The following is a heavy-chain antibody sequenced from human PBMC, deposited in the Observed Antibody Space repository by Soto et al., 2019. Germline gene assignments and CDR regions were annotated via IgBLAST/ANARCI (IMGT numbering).Heavy chain of an antibody. CDR2: IYYSGST. D-gene: IGHD3-10*01. CDR3: AREPVI. J-gene: IGHJ4*02. V-gene: IGHV4-31*03. Sequence: QVQLQESGPGLVKTSQTLSLTCTVSGGSISSGCYYWSCIRQHPGKSLEWIWYIYYSGSTYYNPSLKCRVTIPVDSSKNQFSLKLRSVTPADTAVYYCAREPVICGQGTLVTVSS. CDR1: GGSISSGCYY.